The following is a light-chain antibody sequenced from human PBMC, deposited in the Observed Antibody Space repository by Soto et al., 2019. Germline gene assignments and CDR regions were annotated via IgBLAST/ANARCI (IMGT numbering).Light chain of an antibody. Sequence: VLTQSPVTLSLSSGERATLSCRASQDVGTYVAWYQVRGGQAPRLLISGASKRATGIPDRINGGGSGADFTLTINSLKSEDSGVYFCQQGGNWPFTFGQGTRVEIK. J-gene: IGKJ5*01. CDR3: QQGGNWPFT. CDR2: GAS. CDR1: QDVGTY. V-gene: IGKV3D-11*01.